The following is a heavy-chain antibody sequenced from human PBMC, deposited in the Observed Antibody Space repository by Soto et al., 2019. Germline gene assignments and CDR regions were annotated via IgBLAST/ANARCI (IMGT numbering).Heavy chain of an antibody. CDR3: AREIVTAGGNNYFDP. CDR1: GGTVASSHW. D-gene: IGHD2-21*02. J-gene: IGHJ5*02. Sequence: WETLSLTCGVSGGTVASSHWWSWVRQSPGRGLEWIGNVYHTGDTNFNPSLQSRVTFSVDKSNNQFSLRLTSVTAADTAVYFCAREIVTAGGNNYFDPWGPGTLVTVSS. V-gene: IGHV4-4*02. CDR2: VYHTGDT.